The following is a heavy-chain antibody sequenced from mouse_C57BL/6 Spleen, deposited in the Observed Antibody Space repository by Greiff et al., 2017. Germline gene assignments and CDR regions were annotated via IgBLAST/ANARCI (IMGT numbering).Heavy chain of an antibody. D-gene: IGHD2-3*01. CDR1: GYTFTSYW. J-gene: IGHJ3*01. CDR3: AREGDGYYGAWFAY. V-gene: IGHV1-52*01. Sequence: QVQLQQPGAELVRPGSSVKLSCKASGYTFTSYWMHWVKQRPIQGLEWIGNIDPSDSETHYNQKFKDKATLTVDKSSSTAYMQLSSLTSEDSAVYYCAREGDGYYGAWFAYWGQGTLVTVSA. CDR2: IDPSDSET.